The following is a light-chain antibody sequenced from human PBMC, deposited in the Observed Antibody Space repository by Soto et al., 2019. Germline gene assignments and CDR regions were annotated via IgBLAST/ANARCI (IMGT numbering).Light chain of an antibody. J-gene: IGKJ3*01. Sequence: DIQMTQSPSSLSASVGDRVTITFQASQDITNYLNWYQQKPGKAPQLLIYDAFNLETGVPSRFTGSGSGREYTFTIRSLQPEDIATYYCQQYDTLPPTFGPGTKVDIK. V-gene: IGKV1-33*01. CDR1: QDITNY. CDR2: DAF. CDR3: QQYDTLPPT.